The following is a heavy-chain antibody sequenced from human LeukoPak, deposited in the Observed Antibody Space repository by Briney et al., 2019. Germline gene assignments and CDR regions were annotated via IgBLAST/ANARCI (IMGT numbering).Heavy chain of an antibody. J-gene: IGHJ6*03. CDR3: ARVAIRALYSYYYYYMDV. Sequence: GGSLRLSCAASGFTASSNYMSWVRQAPGKGLEWVSVIYSGGSTYYADSVKGRFTISRDNSKNTLYLQMNSLRAEDTAVYYCARVAIRALYSYYYYYMDVWGKGTTVTVSS. CDR1: GFTASSNY. D-gene: IGHD3-10*01. V-gene: IGHV3-66*02. CDR2: IYSGGST.